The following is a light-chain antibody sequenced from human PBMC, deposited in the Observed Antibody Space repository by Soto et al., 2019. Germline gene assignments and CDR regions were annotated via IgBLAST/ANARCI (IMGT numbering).Light chain of an antibody. J-gene: IGKJ1*01. Sequence: EIVMTQSPSTLSVSPGERVTLSCRASQSVSSNLAWYQQKPGQAPRLLIYGASTRANGIPARFSGSGSGTEFTLTISSLQSEDYAIYYCQQYNNWPTWTFGQGTKVEIK. CDR3: QQYNNWPTWT. CDR2: GAS. V-gene: IGKV3-15*01. CDR1: QSVSSN.